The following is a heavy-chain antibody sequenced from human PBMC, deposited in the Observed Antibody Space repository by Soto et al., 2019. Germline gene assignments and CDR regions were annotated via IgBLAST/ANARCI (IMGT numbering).Heavy chain of an antibody. CDR1: GYTFTSYG. J-gene: IGHJ4*02. D-gene: IGHD3-10*01. Sequence: QVQLVQSGAEVKKPGASVKVSCKASGYTFTSYGISWVRQAPGQGLEWMGWISAYNGNTNYAQKLQGRVTMTTDTTTTTAYMELRSLRSDDTAVYYCARVYRITMVRGELSEYWGQGTLVTVSS. CDR3: ARVYRITMVRGELSEY. CDR2: ISAYNGNT. V-gene: IGHV1-18*01.